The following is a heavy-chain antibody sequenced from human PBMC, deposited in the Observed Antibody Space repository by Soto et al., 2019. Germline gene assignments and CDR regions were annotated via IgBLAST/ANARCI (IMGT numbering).Heavy chain of an antibody. Sequence: QVQLQESGPGLVKPSETLSLTCTVSGGSISSYYWSWIWQPPGKGLEWIGYIYYSGSTNYNPSLKSRVTISVDTSKNQFSLKLSSVTAADTAVYYCASSPGYSYGEFDYWGQGTLVTVSS. V-gene: IGHV4-59*08. J-gene: IGHJ4*02. CDR1: GGSISSYY. CDR2: IYYSGST. D-gene: IGHD5-18*01. CDR3: ASSPGYSYGEFDY.